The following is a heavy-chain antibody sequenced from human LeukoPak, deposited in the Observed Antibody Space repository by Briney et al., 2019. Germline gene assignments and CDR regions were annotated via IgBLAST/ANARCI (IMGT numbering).Heavy chain of an antibody. D-gene: IGHD3-9*01. Sequence: PGGSLRLSCAASGFTFSSSGMNWVRQAPGKGLEWVSYISSSGSTIYYADSVKGRFTISRDNAKNSLYLQMNSLRAEDTAVYYCARGLRYFDWSPGGQGTLVTVSS. CDR2: ISSSGSTI. CDR1: GFTFSSSG. J-gene: IGHJ4*02. V-gene: IGHV3-48*04. CDR3: ARGLRYFDWSP.